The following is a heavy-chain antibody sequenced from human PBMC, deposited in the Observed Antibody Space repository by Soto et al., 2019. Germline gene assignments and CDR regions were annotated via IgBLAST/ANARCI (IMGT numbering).Heavy chain of an antibody. CDR2: IKQDGSEK. V-gene: IGHV3-7*03. CDR3: ARDGPYYDILTGYSPFFCGY. J-gene: IGHJ4*02. Sequence: GGSLRLSCAASGFTFTSYWMSCVRQAPGKGLEWVANIKQDGSEKYYADSVKGRFTISGDNAKNSLDLQMKSLRAEDTAMYYCARDGPYYDILTGYSPFFCGYWGQGALVTVSS. D-gene: IGHD3-9*01. CDR1: GFTFTSYW.